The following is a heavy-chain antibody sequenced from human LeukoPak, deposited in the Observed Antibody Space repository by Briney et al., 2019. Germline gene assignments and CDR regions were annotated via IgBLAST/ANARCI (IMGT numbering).Heavy chain of an antibody. D-gene: IGHD2-15*01. CDR1: GGTLNSFG. V-gene: IGHV1-69*13. CDR3: ASRSCSGGRCDSSYYYYYGMDV. CDR2: IIPIFGTA. Sequence: SVKVSCMASGGTLNSFGISWLRQAPRQGLGWMGGIIPIFGTANYAKKLQGGVTITADEPTNTAYVELSSLRSEDTAVYYCASRSCSGGRCDSSYYYYYGMDVWGQGTTVTVSS. J-gene: IGHJ6*02.